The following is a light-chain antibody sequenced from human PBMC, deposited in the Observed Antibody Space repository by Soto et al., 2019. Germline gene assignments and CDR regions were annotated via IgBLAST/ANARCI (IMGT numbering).Light chain of an antibody. Sequence: ERVLTQSPGTLSLSPGERATLSCRASQTVASGYLAWYQQKPGQAPRLLIHGASSRATGIPDRFSGSGSGTDFTLTISRLEPEDFAVYYCQQYGSSPRTFGQGTKVDIK. V-gene: IGKV3-20*01. CDR3: QQYGSSPRT. J-gene: IGKJ1*01. CDR2: GAS. CDR1: QTVASGY.